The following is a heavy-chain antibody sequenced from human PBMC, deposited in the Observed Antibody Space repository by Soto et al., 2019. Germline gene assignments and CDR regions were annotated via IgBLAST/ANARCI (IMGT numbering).Heavy chain of an antibody. CDR1: GFTYRNAA. D-gene: IGHD3-22*01. CDR3: VFPSSGKYFFDY. CDR2: IGADGVTT. V-gene: IGHV3-23*01. Sequence: AGSLRLSCAASGFTYRNAAMNWVRQAPGKGLEWVSAIGADGVTTYYVDSVKGRFTVSRNSSKNTLYLQMNSLRAEDTAVYYCVFPSSGKYFFDYWGQGALVTVSS. J-gene: IGHJ4*02.